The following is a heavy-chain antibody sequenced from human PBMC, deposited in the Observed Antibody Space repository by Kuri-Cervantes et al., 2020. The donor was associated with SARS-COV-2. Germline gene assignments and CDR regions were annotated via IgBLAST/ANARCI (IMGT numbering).Heavy chain of an antibody. CDR2: INNDGSST. CDR1: GFTFSSYW. D-gene: IGHD3-3*01. V-gene: IGHV3-74*01. CDR3: ARHDSLRS. Sequence: GESLKISCAASGFTFSSYWMHWVRQAPGMGLVWVSRINNDGSSTSYADSVKGRVTISRDNAKNTAYLQIRSLRADDTAVYYCARHDSLRSWGQGTLVTVSS. J-gene: IGHJ5*02.